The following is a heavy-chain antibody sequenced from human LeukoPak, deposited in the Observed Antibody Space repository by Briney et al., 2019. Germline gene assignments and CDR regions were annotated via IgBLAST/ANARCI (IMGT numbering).Heavy chain of an antibody. CDR3: ARANIAAAGTIAYYMDV. D-gene: IGHD6-13*01. Sequence: GGSLRLSCAASGFTFSSYEMNWVRQAPGKGLEWVSYISSSGSTIYYADSVKGRFTISRDNAKNSLYLQMNSLRAEDTAVYYCARANIAAAGTIAYYMDVWGKGTTVTISS. CDR2: ISSSGSTI. J-gene: IGHJ6*03. V-gene: IGHV3-48*03. CDR1: GFTFSSYE.